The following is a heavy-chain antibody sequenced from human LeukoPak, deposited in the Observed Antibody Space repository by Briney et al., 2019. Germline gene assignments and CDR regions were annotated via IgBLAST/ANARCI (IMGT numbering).Heavy chain of an antibody. V-gene: IGHV3-23*01. J-gene: IGHJ4*02. CDR2: SFGSGGSA. CDR1: GFTFGSYA. D-gene: IGHD6-19*01. Sequence: GGSLRLSCEASGFTFGSYAMYWVRQAPGKGLEWVAGSFGSGGSAHYADSAKGRFTISRDNSKNTVYMQINSLRAEDTAVYYCGKTTTGYSSGQKPAWPVDYWGQGTLVTVS. CDR3: GKTTTGYSSGQKPAWPVDY.